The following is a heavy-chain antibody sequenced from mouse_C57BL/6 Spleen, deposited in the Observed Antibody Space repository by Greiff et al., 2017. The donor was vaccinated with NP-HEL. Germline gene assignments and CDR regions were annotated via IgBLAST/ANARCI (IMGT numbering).Heavy chain of an antibody. V-gene: IGHV1-19*01. CDR1: GYTFTDYY. CDR2: INPYNGGT. Sequence: VQLKESGPVLVKPGASVKMSCKASGYTFTDYYMNWVKQSHGKSLEWIGVINPYNGGTSYNQKFKGKATLTVDKSSSTAYMELNSLTSEDSAVYYCARWGTTVGYFDVWGTGTTVTVSS. J-gene: IGHJ1*03. CDR3: ARWGTTVGYFDV. D-gene: IGHD1-1*01.